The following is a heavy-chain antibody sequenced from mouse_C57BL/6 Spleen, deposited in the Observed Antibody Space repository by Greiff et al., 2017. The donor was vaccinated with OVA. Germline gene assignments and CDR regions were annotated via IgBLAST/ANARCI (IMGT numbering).Heavy chain of an antibody. CDR1: GFTFSDYG. CDR3: AIDDYDGGFAY. Sequence: EVQGVESGGGLVKPGGSLKLPCAASGFTFSDYGMHWVRQAPEKGLEWVAYISSGSSTIYYADTVKGRFTISRDNAKNTLFLQMTSLRSEDTAMYYCAIDDYDGGFAYWGQGTLVTVSA. D-gene: IGHD2-4*01. CDR2: ISSGSSTI. V-gene: IGHV5-17*01. J-gene: IGHJ3*01.